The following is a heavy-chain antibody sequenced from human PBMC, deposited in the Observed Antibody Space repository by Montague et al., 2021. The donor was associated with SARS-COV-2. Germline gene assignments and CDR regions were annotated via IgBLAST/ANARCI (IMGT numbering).Heavy chain of an antibody. D-gene: IGHD3-10*01. J-gene: IGHJ4*02. Sequence: PALVKPTQTLTLTCTFSGFSLSTSGMCVSWIRQPPGKALEWLALIDWXXXKYYSTSLKTRLTISKDTSKNQVVLTMTNMDPVDTATYYCARIYYGSGSSPFDYWGQGTLVTVSS. V-gene: IGHV2-70*01. CDR1: GFSLSTSGMC. CDR3: ARIYYGSGSSPFDY. CDR2: IDWXXXK.